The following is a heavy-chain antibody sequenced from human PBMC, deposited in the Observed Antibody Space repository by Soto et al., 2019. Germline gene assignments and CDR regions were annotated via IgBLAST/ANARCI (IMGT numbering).Heavy chain of an antibody. D-gene: IGHD6-6*01. CDR3: ARVSGELALLFDY. Sequence: EVQLVESGGGLVKPGGSLRLSCAASGFTFSSYSMNWVRQAPGKGLEWVSSISSSSSYIYYADSVKGRFTISRDNAKNSLYLQMNRLRAEDTAVYYCARVSGELALLFDYWGQGTLVTVSS. J-gene: IGHJ4*02. V-gene: IGHV3-21*01. CDR2: ISSSSSYI. CDR1: GFTFSSYS.